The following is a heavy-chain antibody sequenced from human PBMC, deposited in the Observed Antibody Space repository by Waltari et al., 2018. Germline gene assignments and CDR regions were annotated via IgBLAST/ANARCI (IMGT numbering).Heavy chain of an antibody. D-gene: IGHD5-12*01. J-gene: IGHJ5*02. CDR2: FGHEDGET. Sequence: QVQLVQSGAEVKKPGASVKVSCKVSGYTLTELSMHWVRQAPGKGLEWMGGFGHEDGETIYAQKFAGRVTMTEDTSTYTAYMEMSRLGSEDTAVYYCATGPDGYNYYNGFDPWGQGTLVTVSS. CDR1: GYTLTELS. CDR3: ATGPDGYNYYNGFDP. V-gene: IGHV1-24*01.